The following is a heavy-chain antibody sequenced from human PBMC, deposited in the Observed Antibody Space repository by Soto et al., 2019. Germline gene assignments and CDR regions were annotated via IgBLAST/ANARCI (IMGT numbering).Heavy chain of an antibody. Sequence: QVQLQESGPGLVKPSETLSLTCTVSGGSISSYYWSWIRQPPGKGLEWIGYIYYSGSTNYNPSLKDRVTISVDTSKNQFSLKLSSVTAADTAVYYCARGGKRYSGYDSMVDYWGQGTLVTVSS. CDR1: GGSISSYY. CDR3: ARGGKRYSGYDSMVDY. D-gene: IGHD5-12*01. J-gene: IGHJ4*02. V-gene: IGHV4-59*01. CDR2: IYYSGST.